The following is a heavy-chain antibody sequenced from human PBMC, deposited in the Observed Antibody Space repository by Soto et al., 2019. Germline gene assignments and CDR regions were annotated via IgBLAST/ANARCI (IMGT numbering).Heavy chain of an antibody. Sequence: QVHLVESGGGVVQPGRSLRLSCAPSGFIFTSYTMHWVRQAPGKGLEWVSVISHDGANKYYSESVKGRFTISRDNSDHTLFLQMSSLRTEDAALYFCSRGGYNDVLTHIVYGYYLDSCGQGTLVTVSS. CDR1: GFIFTSYT. D-gene: IGHD3-9*01. CDR2: ISHDGANK. V-gene: IGHV3-30-3*01. CDR3: SRGGYNDVLTHIVYGYYLDS. J-gene: IGHJ4*02.